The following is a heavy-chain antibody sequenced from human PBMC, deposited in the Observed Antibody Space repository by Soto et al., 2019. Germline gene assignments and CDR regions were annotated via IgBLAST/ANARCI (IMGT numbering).Heavy chain of an antibody. CDR2: IYYSGST. D-gene: IGHD3-16*01. V-gene: IGHV4-30-4*01. J-gene: IGHJ4*02. Sequence: PSETLSLTCTVSGGSISSGDYYWSWIRQPPGKGLEWIGYIYYSGSTYYNPSLKSRVTISVDTSKNQFSLKLSSVTAADTAVYYCARVGGDGYNLFDYWGQGTLVTVSS. CDR3: ARVGGDGYNLFDY. CDR1: GGSISSGDYY.